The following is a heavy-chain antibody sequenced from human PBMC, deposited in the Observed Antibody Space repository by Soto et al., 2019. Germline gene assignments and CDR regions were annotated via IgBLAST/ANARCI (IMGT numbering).Heavy chain of an antibody. CDR1: GFTFSSYA. V-gene: IGHV3-23*01. CDR3: AKDTYYDILTGYYIGRTAFDI. D-gene: IGHD3-9*01. CDR2: ISGSGGST. Sequence: EVQLLESGGGLVQPGGSLRLSCAASGFTFSSYAMSWVRQAPGKGLEWVSAISGSGGSTYYADSVKGRFTISRDNSKNKLYLQMNSLRAEDKAVYYCAKDTYYDILTGYYIGRTAFDIWCQGTMVTVSS. J-gene: IGHJ3*02.